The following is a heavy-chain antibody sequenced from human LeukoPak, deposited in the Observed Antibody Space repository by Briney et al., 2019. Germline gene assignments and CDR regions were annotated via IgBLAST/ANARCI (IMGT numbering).Heavy chain of an antibody. D-gene: IGHD3-10*01. V-gene: IGHV3-7*01. Sequence: PGGSLRLSCAASGFTFSSYWMSWVRQAPGKGLEWVANIKQDGSEKYYVDSVKGRFTISRDNAKNSLYLQMNSLRAEDTAVYYCAREDLLGGYYYYMDVWGKGTTVTVSS. CDR3: AREDLLGGYYYYMDV. J-gene: IGHJ6*03. CDR2: IKQDGSEK. CDR1: GFTFSSYW.